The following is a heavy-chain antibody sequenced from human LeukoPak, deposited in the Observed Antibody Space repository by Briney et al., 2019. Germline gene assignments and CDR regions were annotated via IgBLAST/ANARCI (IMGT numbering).Heavy chain of an antibody. Sequence: PLGTLSLTCAVSGGSISSSNWWSWVRQPPGKGLEWVGEIYHSGSTNYNPSLKSRVTISVDKSKNQFSLKLSSVTAADTAVYYCARDSIAAAGTGFDYWGQGTLVTVSS. CDR3: ARDSIAAAGTGFDY. D-gene: IGHD6-13*01. V-gene: IGHV4-4*02. J-gene: IGHJ4*02. CDR1: GGSISSSNW. CDR2: IYHSGST.